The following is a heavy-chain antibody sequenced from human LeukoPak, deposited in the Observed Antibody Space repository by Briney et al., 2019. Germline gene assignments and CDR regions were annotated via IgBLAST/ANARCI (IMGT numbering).Heavy chain of an antibody. J-gene: IGHJ3*02. CDR2: IYYSGST. V-gene: IGHV4-59*01. CDR1: GGSISSYY. Sequence: PSETLSLTCTVSGGSISSYYWSWIRQPPGKGLEWIGYIYYSGSTNYNPSLKSRVTISVDTSKNQFSLKLSSVTAADTAVYYCAREDTAMGNDAFDIWGQGTMVTVSS. CDR3: AREDTAMGNDAFDI. D-gene: IGHD5-18*01.